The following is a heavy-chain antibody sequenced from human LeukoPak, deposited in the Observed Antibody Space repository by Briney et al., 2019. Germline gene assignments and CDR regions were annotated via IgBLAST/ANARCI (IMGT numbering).Heavy chain of an antibody. D-gene: IGHD2-2*01. V-gene: IGHV4-4*07. Sequence: SETLSLTCTVSGGSIRGYYWTWVRQPAGKGLEWIGRIYTFDNTNYNPSLKSRVSMSIDTSNNQFSLKLDAVTAADTAIYYCAREWGSTSRRPLDSWGQGSLVTVSS. J-gene: IGHJ4*02. CDR1: GGSIRGYY. CDR3: AREWGSTSRRPLDS. CDR2: IYTFDNT.